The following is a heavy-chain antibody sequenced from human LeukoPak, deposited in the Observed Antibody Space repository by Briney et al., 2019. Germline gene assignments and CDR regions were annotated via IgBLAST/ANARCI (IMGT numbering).Heavy chain of an antibody. J-gene: IGHJ4*02. CDR2: INWNGGSA. Sequence: GGSLRLSCAASEFSVGSNYMTWVRQAPGKGLEWVSGINWNGGSAGYADSVKGRFTISRDNAKNSLYLQMNSLRAEDTALYYCARDRRGYSGYDPIHYFDYWGQGTLVTVSS. CDR3: ARDRRGYSGYDPIHYFDY. D-gene: IGHD5-12*01. CDR1: EFSVGSNY. V-gene: IGHV3-20*04.